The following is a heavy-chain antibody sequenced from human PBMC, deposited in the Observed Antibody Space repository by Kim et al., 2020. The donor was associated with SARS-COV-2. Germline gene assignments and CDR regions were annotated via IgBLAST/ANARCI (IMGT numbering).Heavy chain of an antibody. J-gene: IGHJ4*02. Sequence: TIKYADSVQGRFTISRANAKSSLYLQMNSLKVEDTAVYYCASRRELLPNWGQGTLVTVSS. V-gene: IGHV3-48*04. CDR3: ASRRELLPN. D-gene: IGHD1-7*01. CDR2: TI.